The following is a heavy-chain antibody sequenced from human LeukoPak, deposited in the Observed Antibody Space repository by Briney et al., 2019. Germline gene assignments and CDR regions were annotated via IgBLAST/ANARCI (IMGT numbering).Heavy chain of an antibody. CDR3: AKGPYGSGNYYTFFDY. CDR1: GFTFDLYA. Sequence: GGSLRLSCAASGFTFDLYAMHWVPQAPGKGLEWVSGLSWNSDTIGYADSVKGRFTIPSDNAKNSLYLQMNSLRAEDTALYYCAKGPYGSGNYYTFFDYWGQGTLVTVSS. J-gene: IGHJ4*02. V-gene: IGHV3-9*01. CDR2: LSWNSDTI. D-gene: IGHD3-10*01.